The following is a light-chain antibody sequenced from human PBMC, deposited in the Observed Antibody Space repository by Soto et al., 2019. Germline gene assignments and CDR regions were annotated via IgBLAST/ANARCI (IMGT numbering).Light chain of an antibody. Sequence: DIQMTQSPSSLSASVGDRVTITCRASQGIRNELGWYEQKPGKAPKRLIYDASILQGGVPSRFSGSGSGTEFTLTISSLQPEDFATYSCQQYNEWPPFTFGQETRLEIK. V-gene: IGKV1-17*01. J-gene: IGKJ5*01. CDR2: DAS. CDR1: QGIRNE. CDR3: QQYNEWPPFT.